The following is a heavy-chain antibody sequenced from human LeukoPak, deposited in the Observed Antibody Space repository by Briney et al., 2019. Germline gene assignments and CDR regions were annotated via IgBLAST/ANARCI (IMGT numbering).Heavy chain of an antibody. CDR1: GGSISSSSYY. V-gene: IGHV4-39*07. CDR3: AREPYGGNVYAFDI. Sequence: ASETLSLTCTVSGGSISSSSYYWGWIRQPPGKGLEWIGSIYYSGSTYYNPSLKSRVTISVDTSKNQFSLKLSSVTAADTAVYYCAREPYGGNVYAFDIWGQGTMVTVSS. CDR2: IYYSGST. J-gene: IGHJ3*02. D-gene: IGHD4-23*01.